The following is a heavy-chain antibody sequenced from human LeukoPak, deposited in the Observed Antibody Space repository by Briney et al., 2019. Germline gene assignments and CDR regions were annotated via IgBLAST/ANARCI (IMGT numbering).Heavy chain of an antibody. Sequence: GGSLRLSCAASGFTFSSYEMNWVRQAPGKGLEWVSYISNRVDTIFYADSVKGRFTISRDNSKNTLYLQMNSLRAEDTAIYYCARGQVVGATDYFDYWGQGTPVTVAS. CDR3: ARGQVVGATDYFDY. CDR1: GFTFSSYE. J-gene: IGHJ4*02. CDR2: ISNRVDTI. D-gene: IGHD1-26*01. V-gene: IGHV3-48*03.